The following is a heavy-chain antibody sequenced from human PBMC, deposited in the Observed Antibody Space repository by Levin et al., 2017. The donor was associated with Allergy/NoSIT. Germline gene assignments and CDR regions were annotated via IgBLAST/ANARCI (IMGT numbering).Heavy chain of an antibody. CDR1: GGSITGYH. D-gene: IGHD2-21*02. CDR2: IHYSGIT. V-gene: IGHV4-59*01. J-gene: IGHJ4*02. CDR3: ARCTHCGGDCYYLEY. Sequence: ESLKISCTVSGGSITGYHWGWIRQSPGKGLEWLGHIHYSGITTYNPSLKSRLTISVDTSKNQFSLKLSSVTAADTAIYYCARCTHCGGDCYYLEYWGQGTLVTVSS.